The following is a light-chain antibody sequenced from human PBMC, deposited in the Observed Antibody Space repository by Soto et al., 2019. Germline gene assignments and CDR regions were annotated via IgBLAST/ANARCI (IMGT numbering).Light chain of an antibody. CDR2: DAS. J-gene: IGKJ5*01. Sequence: EIVLTQSPATLSLSPGERATLSCRASQSVRSYLAWYQQKPGQAPRLLIYDASNRATGIPARFSGSGSGTAFTLTFSSLEPEDFAVYYCQQRSNWPLTFGQGTRLEIK. V-gene: IGKV3-11*01. CDR3: QQRSNWPLT. CDR1: QSVRSY.